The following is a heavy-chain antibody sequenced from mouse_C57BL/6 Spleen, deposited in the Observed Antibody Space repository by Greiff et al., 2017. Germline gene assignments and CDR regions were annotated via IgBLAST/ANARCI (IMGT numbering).Heavy chain of an antibody. V-gene: IGHV1-69*01. CDR1: GYTFTSYW. J-gene: IGHJ4*01. D-gene: IGHD3-2*02. Sequence: QVQLKQPGAELVMPGASVKLSCKASGYTFTSYWMHWVKQRPGQGLEWIGEIDPSDSYTNYNQKFKGKSTLTVDKSSSTAYMQRSSLTSEDSAVYDCARRKLRLDYAMGYWGQGTSVTVSS. CDR3: ARRKLRLDYAMGY. CDR2: IDPSDSYT.